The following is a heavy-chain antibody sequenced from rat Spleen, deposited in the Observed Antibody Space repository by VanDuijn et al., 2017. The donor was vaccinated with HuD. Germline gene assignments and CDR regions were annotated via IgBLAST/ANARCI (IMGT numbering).Heavy chain of an antibody. J-gene: IGHJ2*01. D-gene: IGHD1-1*01. Sequence: EVQLVESGGGLVQPGRSLKLSCAASGLTFSNYDMAWVRQAPKKGLEWVASITYEGSSTYYGDSVKGRFTISRDNAQNTLYLQMNSLRSEDTATYYCTIYYSGYFDYWGQGVMVTVSS. CDR3: TIYYSGYFDY. CDR2: ITYEGSST. V-gene: IGHV5-22*01. CDR1: GLTFSNYD.